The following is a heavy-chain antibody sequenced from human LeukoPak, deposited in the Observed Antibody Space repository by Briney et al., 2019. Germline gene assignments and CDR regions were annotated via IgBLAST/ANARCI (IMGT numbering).Heavy chain of an antibody. Sequence: ASVKVSCKASGYTFTSYGISWVRQAPGQGLEWMGWISAYNGKTNYAQKLQGRVTMTTDTSTSPAYMELRSLRSDDTAVYYWAREVVVVPAATADYYYYMDVWGKGTTVTVSS. CDR2: ISAYNGKT. D-gene: IGHD2-2*01. J-gene: IGHJ6*03. V-gene: IGHV1-18*01. CDR3: AREVVVVPAATADYYYYMDV. CDR1: GYTFTSYG.